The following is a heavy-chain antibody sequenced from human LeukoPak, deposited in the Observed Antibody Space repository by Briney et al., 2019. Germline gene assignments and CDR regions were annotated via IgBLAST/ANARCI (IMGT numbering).Heavy chain of an antibody. D-gene: IGHD3-10*01. V-gene: IGHV3-23*01. CDR2: ISGSGDTT. J-gene: IGHJ3*02. CDR3: ARRFITMADDAFDI. CDR1: GFIFSNYA. Sequence: GGSLRLSCATSGFIFSNYAVNWVRQAPGKGLEWVSIISGSGDTTYYADSVKGRFTISRDNSKNTLYLQMNSLRAEDTAVYYCARRFITMADDAFDIWGQGTMVTVSS.